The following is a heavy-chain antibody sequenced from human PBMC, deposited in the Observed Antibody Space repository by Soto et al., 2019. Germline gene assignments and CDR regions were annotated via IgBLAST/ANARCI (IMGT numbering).Heavy chain of an antibody. CDR2: IIPILGIA. Sequence: QVQLVQSGAEVKKPGSSVKVSCKASGGTFSSYTISWVRQAPGQGLEWMGRIIPILGIANYAQKFQGRVTITADKSTSTAYMELSSLRSEDTAVYYCARVSTVVTSFDYWVQGTLVTVSS. CDR1: GGTFSSYT. CDR3: ARVSTVVTSFDY. J-gene: IGHJ4*02. V-gene: IGHV1-69*02. D-gene: IGHD4-17*01.